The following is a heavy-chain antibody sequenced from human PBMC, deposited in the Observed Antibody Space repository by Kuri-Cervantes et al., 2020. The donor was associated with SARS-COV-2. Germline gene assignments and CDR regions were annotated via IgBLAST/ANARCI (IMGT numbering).Heavy chain of an antibody. CDR3: AKDVYQLPTHFDY. V-gene: IGHV3-21*04. J-gene: IGHJ4*01. CDR2: ISSSSSYI. D-gene: IGHD2-2*01. CDR1: GFTFSSYS. Sequence: GGSLRLSCAASGFTFSSYSMNWVRQAPGKGLEWVSSISSSSSYIYYADSVKGRFSFSRDNSKNTLFLQMNNLRAEDTAVYYCAKDVYQLPTHFDYWGQGTRVTVSS.